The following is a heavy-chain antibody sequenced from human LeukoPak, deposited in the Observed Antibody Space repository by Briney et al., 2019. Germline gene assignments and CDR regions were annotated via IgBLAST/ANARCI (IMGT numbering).Heavy chain of an antibody. V-gene: IGHV1-46*01. CDR1: GYTFTSYY. CDR3: ARGGRGVAAAGTKWFDP. CDR2: INPSGGST. J-gene: IGHJ5*02. Sequence: GALVKVSCKASGYTFTSYYMHWVRQAPGQGLEWMGIINPSGGSTSYAQKFQGRVTMTRDTSTSTVYMELSSLRSEDTAVYYCARGGRGVAAAGTKWFDPWGQGTLVTVSS. D-gene: IGHD6-13*01.